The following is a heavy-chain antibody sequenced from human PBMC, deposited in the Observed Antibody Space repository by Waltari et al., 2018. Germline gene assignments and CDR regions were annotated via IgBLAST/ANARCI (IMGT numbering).Heavy chain of an antibody. V-gene: IGHV1-46*01. Sequence: QVQLVQSGAEVKKPGASVKVSCKASGYTFTSYYMHWVRQAPGQGLEWMGIINPSGGSTSDAQKFQGRVTMTRDTSTSTVYMELSSLRSEDTAVYYCARDSHTKGYYYYYGMDVWGQGTTVTVSS. CDR1: GYTFTSYY. CDR2: INPSGGST. D-gene: IGHD3-3*01. CDR3: ARDSHTKGYYYYYGMDV. J-gene: IGHJ6*02.